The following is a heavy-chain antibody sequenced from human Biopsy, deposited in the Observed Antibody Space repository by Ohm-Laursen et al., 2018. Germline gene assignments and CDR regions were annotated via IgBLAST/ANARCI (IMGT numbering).Heavy chain of an antibody. V-gene: IGHV4-59*02. CDR1: GDSVTKYY. Sequence: PSDTLSLTCTVSGDSVTKYYWSWIRQPPGKGLEWIGHIYYSGSTNYNPSLKSRITMSLDRSKSQVSLRMNSVTAADTAVYYCARARIKTSGVLIPETYYFDSWGQGTLVTVSS. D-gene: IGHD3-3*01. CDR3: ARARIKTSGVLIPETYYFDS. CDR2: IYYSGST. J-gene: IGHJ4*02.